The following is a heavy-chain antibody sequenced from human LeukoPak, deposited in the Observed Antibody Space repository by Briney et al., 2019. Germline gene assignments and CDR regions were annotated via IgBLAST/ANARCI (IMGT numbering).Heavy chain of an antibody. CDR2: VKSDGITT. V-gene: IGHV3-74*01. Sequence: PGGSLRLSCAASGFTFSTYQMHWGRQVPGKGLVWVSRVKSDGITTNYADSVKGRFTISRDNAKNTVDLQMNSLRVEDTAVYYCARIARGYSGYDPPFDYWGQGTLVTVSS. CDR3: ARIARGYSGYDPPFDY. CDR1: GFTFSTYQ. D-gene: IGHD5-12*01. J-gene: IGHJ4*02.